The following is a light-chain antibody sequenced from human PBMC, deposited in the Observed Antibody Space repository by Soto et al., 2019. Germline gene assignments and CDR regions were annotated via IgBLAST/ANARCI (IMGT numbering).Light chain of an antibody. V-gene: IGLV2-23*01. J-gene: IGLJ3*02. CDR2: EGS. CDR3: CSYAGSTTWV. Sequence: QSVLTQPASVSGSPGQSITISCTGTSSDVGSYNLVSWYQHHPGKAPKLMIYEGSERPLGVSNRFSGSKSGNTASLTISGLQSEDEADYYCCSYAGSTTWVFGGGTKLTVL. CDR1: SSDVGSYNL.